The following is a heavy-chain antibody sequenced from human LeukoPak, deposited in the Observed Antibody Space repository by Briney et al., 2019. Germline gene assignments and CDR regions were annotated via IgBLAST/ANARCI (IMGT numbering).Heavy chain of an antibody. Sequence: SETLSLTCAVSGGSISSGGYRWTWIRQPPGKGLEWIGYIYYSGSTNYNPSLKSRATISVDTSKNQFSLKLSSVTAADTAVYYCARNLGGSSWVFDYWGQGTLVTVSS. CDR1: GGSISSGGYR. CDR2: IYYSGST. V-gene: IGHV4-61*08. J-gene: IGHJ4*02. CDR3: ARNLGGSSWVFDY. D-gene: IGHD6-13*01.